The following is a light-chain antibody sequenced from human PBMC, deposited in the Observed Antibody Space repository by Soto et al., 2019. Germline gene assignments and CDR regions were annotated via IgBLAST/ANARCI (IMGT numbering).Light chain of an antibody. CDR1: QSISSY. V-gene: IGKV1-39*01. CDR3: QQSYTTPYL. J-gene: IGKJ2*01. CDR2: AAS. Sequence: DIQMTQSPSSLSASVGDRVTITCRASQSISSYLNWYQQKPGKAPKLLIYAASTLQTGISSRFSGSGSGTDFTLTISSLXPEDFATYYCQQSYTTPYLFGQGTKLEIK.